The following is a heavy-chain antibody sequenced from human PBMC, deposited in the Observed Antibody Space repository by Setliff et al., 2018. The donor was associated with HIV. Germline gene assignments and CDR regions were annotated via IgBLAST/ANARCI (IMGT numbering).Heavy chain of an antibody. Sequence: SETLSLTCTVSGGSISSGEYYWSWIRQSPGKGLEWIGEVTHSGTTTYDPSLKRRITISVDTSKNQFSLKLTSVTAADMGVYYCARGRKKTLAVSGTRYFDFWGQGTLVTVSS. J-gene: IGHJ4*02. CDR2: VTHSGTT. V-gene: IGHV4-61*08. CDR3: ARGRKKTLAVSGTRYFDF. CDR1: GGSISSGEYY. D-gene: IGHD6-19*01.